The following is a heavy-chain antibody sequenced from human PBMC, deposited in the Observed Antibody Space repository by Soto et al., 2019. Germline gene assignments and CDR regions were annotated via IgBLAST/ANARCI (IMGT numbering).Heavy chain of an antibody. J-gene: IGHJ5*02. CDR1: GGTFSSYA. D-gene: IGHD3-10*01. CDR2: IIPIFGTA. CDR3: ARESAQKYGSGDPGFDP. V-gene: IGHV1-69*13. Sequence: PSVKVSCKASGGTFSSYAISWVRQAPGQGLEWMGGIIPIFGTANYAQKFQGRVTITADESTSTAYMELSSLRSEDTAVYYCARESAQKYGSGDPGFDPWGQGTLVTVSS.